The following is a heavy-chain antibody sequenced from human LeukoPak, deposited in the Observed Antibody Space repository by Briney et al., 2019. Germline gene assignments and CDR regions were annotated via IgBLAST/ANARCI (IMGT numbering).Heavy chain of an antibody. D-gene: IGHD6-19*01. CDR1: GLTFSSYS. CDR2: ISSSSNYI. J-gene: IGHJ5*02. V-gene: IGHV3-21*01. CDR3: ARDPSSGWYLKGWFDP. Sequence: PGGSLRLSCAASGLTFSSYSMNWVRQAPGKGLEWVSSISSSSNYIYYADSVKGRFTISRDNAKNSLYLQMNSLRAEDTAVYYSARDPSSGWYLKGWFDPWGQGTLVTVSS.